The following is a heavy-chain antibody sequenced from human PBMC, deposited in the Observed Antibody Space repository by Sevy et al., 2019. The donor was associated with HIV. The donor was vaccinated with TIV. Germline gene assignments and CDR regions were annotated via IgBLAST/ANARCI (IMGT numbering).Heavy chain of an antibody. CDR1: GFTFDDYA. CDR2: ISWDGGST. D-gene: IGHD3-3*01. Sequence: GGSLRLSCAASGFTFDDYAMHWVRQAPGKGLEWVSLISWDGGSTYYADSVKGRFTISRHNSKNSLYLQMNSLRAEDTALYYCAKDKTRYYDFWSGSYYYYYGMDVWGQGTTVTVSS. J-gene: IGHJ6*02. V-gene: IGHV3-43D*04. CDR3: AKDKTRYYDFWSGSYYYYYGMDV.